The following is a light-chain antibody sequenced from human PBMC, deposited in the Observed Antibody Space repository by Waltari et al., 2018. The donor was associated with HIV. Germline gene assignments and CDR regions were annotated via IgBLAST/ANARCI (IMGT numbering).Light chain of an antibody. Sequence: HSALTQPASVSGSPGQSISISCTGTSRDIGLYNYVSWYQQYPGKAPQVLIYGVNSRPLGISFRFSGSKSGNTASLTISGRQAEDEADYYCSSYTANETLVFGGGTKLTVL. J-gene: IGLJ2*01. CDR1: SRDIGLYNY. V-gene: IGLV2-14*03. CDR2: GVN. CDR3: SSYTANETLV.